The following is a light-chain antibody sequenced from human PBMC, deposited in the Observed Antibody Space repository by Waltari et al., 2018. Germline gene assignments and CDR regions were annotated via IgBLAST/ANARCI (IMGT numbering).Light chain of an antibody. CDR1: SGDLGNYKF. Sequence: QSALTQPASVSGSPGQSITISCTGTSGDLGNYKFVSWYQQEPGSAPKLIVYDVSPRPSGVSNRFSGSKSGNTASLTISGLQAEDEADYYCSSYTTASSWVFGGGTKLTVL. J-gene: IGLJ3*02. CDR2: DVS. V-gene: IGLV2-14*01. CDR3: SSYTTASSWV.